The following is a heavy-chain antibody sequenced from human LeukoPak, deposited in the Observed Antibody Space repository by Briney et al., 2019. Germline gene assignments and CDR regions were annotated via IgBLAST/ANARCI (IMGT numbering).Heavy chain of an antibody. Sequence: DPGGSLRLSCAASGFTFSSYSMNWVRQAPGKGLEWVPSISSSSSYIYYADSVKGRFTISRDNAKNSLYLQMNSLRAEDTAVYYCAKEGYYDSSGLFDYWGQGTLVTVSS. J-gene: IGHJ4*02. CDR1: GFTFSSYS. CDR3: AKEGYYDSSGLFDY. V-gene: IGHV3-21*04. CDR2: ISSSSSYI. D-gene: IGHD3-22*01.